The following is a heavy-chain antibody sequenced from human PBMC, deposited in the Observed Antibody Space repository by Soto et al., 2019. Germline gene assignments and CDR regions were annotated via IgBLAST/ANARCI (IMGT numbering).Heavy chain of an antibody. CDR2: IYYSGKT. Sequence: QVQLQESGPGLVKPSETLSLTCAVSGDSISRNNYYWGWIRQPPGKGLEWFGSIYYSGKTSYNPSLESRVTISVDTSKNQFSLRLTSVTAADTAVFYCARHFNRVFGDDAIDIWGQGTMVTISS. CDR1: GDSISRNNYY. J-gene: IGHJ3*02. CDR3: ARHFNRVFGDDAIDI. V-gene: IGHV4-39*01. D-gene: IGHD3-3*01.